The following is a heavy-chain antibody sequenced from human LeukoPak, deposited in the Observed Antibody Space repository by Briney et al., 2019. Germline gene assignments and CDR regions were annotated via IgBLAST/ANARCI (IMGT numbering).Heavy chain of an antibody. Sequence: SETLSLTCAVYGGSFSGYYWSWIRQPPGKGLEWIGEINHSGSTNYIPSLKSRVIISVDTSKNQFSLRLSSVTAADTAVYYCARGLVGSTRGLIDYWGQETLVTVSS. CDR3: ARGLVGSTRGLIDY. CDR2: INHSGST. V-gene: IGHV4-34*01. D-gene: IGHD1-26*01. J-gene: IGHJ4*02. CDR1: GGSFSGYY.